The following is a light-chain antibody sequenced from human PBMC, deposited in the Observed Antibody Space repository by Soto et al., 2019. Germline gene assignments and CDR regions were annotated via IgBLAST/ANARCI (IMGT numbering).Light chain of an antibody. V-gene: IGKV3-20*01. J-gene: IGKJ1*01. CDR2: GAS. CDR3: KKYGRSKCT. Sequence: IFLTQSAFTLSLSPGERATLSCRASQSVSISYLAWYQQKPCQAPRLLIYGASSRATGIPDRFSGGGSGKDLTITISRMEPPDFEVYYCKKYGRSKCTFGQGKNVDIK. CDR1: QSVSISY.